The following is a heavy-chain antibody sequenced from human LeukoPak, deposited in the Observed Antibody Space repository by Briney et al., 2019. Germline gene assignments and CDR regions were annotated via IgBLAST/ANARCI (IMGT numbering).Heavy chain of an antibody. CDR3: AREIVVVITDAFDI. J-gene: IGHJ3*02. V-gene: IGHV4-39*07. Sequence: SETLSLTCTVSGGSISSSSYYWGWIRQPPGKGLEWIGSIYYSGSTYYNPSLKSRVTISVDTSKNQFSLKLSSVTAADTAVYYCAREIVVVITDAFDIWGQGTMVTVSS. CDR1: GGSISSSSYY. CDR2: IYYSGST. D-gene: IGHD3-22*01.